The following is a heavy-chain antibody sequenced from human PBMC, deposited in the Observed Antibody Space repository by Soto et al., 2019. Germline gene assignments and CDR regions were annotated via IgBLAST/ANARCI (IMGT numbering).Heavy chain of an antibody. V-gene: IGHV4-34*01. Sequence: SETLSLTCAVYGGSFSGYYWSCIRQPPWKGLEWIGEINRRGSTNYNPSLKSRVTISVDTSKNQFSLKLSSVTAADTAVYYCASSSGYYFWFEPWGQGTLVTVSS. D-gene: IGHD3-22*01. CDR2: INRRGST. CDR3: ASSSGYYFWFEP. J-gene: IGHJ5*02. CDR1: GGSFSGYY.